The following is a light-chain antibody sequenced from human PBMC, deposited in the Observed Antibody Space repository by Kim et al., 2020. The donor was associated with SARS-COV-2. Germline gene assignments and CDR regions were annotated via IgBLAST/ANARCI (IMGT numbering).Light chain of an antibody. CDR2: EVT. CDR1: SSDVGSYNL. J-gene: IGLJ2*01. Sequence: QSALTQPASVSGSPGQSITISCTGTSSDVGSYNLVSWYQQHPGKAPKLMIYEVTKRPSGVSYRFSGSKSGNTASLTISGLQAEDEADYYCCSYAGSSTFEVFGGGTQLTVL. CDR3: CSYAGSSTFEV. V-gene: IGLV2-23*02.